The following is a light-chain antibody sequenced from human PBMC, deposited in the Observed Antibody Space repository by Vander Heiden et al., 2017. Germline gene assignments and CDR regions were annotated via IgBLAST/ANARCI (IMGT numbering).Light chain of an antibody. Sequence: ELVLTQSPATLSVSPGERATLSCRASQSVSSNLAWYQQKPGQAPRLLIYGASTRDTGIPARFSGSGSGTEFTLTISSLQSEDFAVYYCQQYNNWPPLTFGGGTKVEIK. V-gene: IGKV3D-15*01. J-gene: IGKJ4*01. CDR3: QQYNNWPPLT. CDR1: QSVSSN. CDR2: GAS.